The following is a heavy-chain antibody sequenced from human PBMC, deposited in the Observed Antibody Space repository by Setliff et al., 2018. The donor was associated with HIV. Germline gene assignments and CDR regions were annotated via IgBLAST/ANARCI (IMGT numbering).Heavy chain of an antibody. CDR1: GGSISTYY. CDR3: ARANSIKGYSYGPDAFAI. V-gene: IGHV4-59*01. CDR2: IFYSGST. J-gene: IGHJ3*02. D-gene: IGHD5-18*01. Sequence: SEILSLTCTVSGGSISTYYWNWIRQPPGRGPEWIGYIFYSGSTNYNPSLKSRVTISVDTSKNQFSLNLSSVTAADTAVYYCARANSIKGYSYGPDAFAIWGQGTLVTVSS.